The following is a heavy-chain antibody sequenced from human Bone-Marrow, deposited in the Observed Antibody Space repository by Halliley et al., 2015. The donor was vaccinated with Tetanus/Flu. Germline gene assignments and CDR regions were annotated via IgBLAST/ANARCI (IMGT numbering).Heavy chain of an antibody. D-gene: IGHD4-17*01. Sequence: SLRLSCAASGFTLPHYDMTWVRLAPGKGLEWVSSISGSGGTTYYADSVKGRFVISRDNSKNTLYLHMNSLRAEDTAVYYCANLTVPFDYWGQGTLVTVSS. CDR1: GFTLPHYD. CDR2: ISGSGGTT. V-gene: IGHV3-23*01. CDR3: ANLTVPFDY. J-gene: IGHJ4*02.